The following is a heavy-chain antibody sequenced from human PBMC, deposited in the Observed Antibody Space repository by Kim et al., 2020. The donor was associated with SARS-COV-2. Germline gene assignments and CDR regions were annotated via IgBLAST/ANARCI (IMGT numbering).Heavy chain of an antibody. CDR2: IYHSGST. V-gene: IGHV4-4*02. D-gene: IGHD6-13*01. CDR3: ARGSIAAAYYGMDV. Sequence: SETLSLTCAVSGGSISSSNWWSWVRQPPGKGLEWIGEIYHSGSTNYNPSLKSRVTISVDKSKNQFSLKLSSVTAADTAVYYCARGSIAAAYYGMDVWGQGTTVTVSS. CDR1: GGSISSSNW. J-gene: IGHJ6*02.